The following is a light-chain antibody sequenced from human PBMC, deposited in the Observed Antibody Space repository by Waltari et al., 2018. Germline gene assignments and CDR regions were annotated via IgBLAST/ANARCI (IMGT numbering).Light chain of an antibody. CDR2: EVS. V-gene: IGLV2-8*01. J-gene: IGLJ3*02. CDR1: SSDVGGSNY. CDR3: SSYAGSKFWV. Sequence: QSALTQPPSASGSPGQSVTISCTGTSSDVGGSNYVPWFQQRPGKAPKVMIYEVSKRPSGVPDRFSGSKSGNTASLIVSGLQAEDEADYYCSSYAGSKFWVFGGGTKLTVL.